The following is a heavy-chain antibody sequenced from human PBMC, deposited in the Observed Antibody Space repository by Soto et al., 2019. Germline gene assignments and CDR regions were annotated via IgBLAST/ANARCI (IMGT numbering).Heavy chain of an antibody. D-gene: IGHD3-10*01. J-gene: IGHJ4*02. V-gene: IGHV3-7*01. CDR1: GFTFSSYW. CDR2: IKQDGSEK. CDR3: ARDNKYYGSGSYDFDY. Sequence: GGSLRLSCAASGFTFSSYWMSWVRQAPGKGLEWVANIKQDGSEKYYVDSVKGRFTISRDNAKNSQYLQMNSLRAEDTAVYYCARDNKYYGSGSYDFDYWGQGTLVTVSS.